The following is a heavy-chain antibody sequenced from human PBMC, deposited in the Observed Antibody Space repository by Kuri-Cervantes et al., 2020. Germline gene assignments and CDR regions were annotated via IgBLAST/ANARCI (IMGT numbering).Heavy chain of an antibody. D-gene: IGHD1-26*01. CDR2: INWNGGST. V-gene: IGHV3-20*04. Sequence: GGSLRLSCAASGFNFDDYGMSWVRQAPGKGLEWVSGINWNGGSTGYADSVKGRFTITRDNAKNTMYLQMNSLRAEDTAVYYCARGRWELLYYGMDVWGQGTTVTVSS. CDR1: GFNFDDYG. J-gene: IGHJ6*02. CDR3: ARGRWELLYYGMDV.